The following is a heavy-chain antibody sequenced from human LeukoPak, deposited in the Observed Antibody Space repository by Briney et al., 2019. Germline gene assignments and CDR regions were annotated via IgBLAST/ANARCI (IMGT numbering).Heavy chain of an antibody. J-gene: IGHJ4*02. V-gene: IGHV3-30*03. CDR1: GYTFTSYG. CDR2: VSYDGKVK. CDR3: ARDLRRGAPDYFDD. Sequence: SCKASGYTFTSYGISWVRQPPGKGLEWVAVVSYDGKVKHYADSVKGRFTISRDDSTNTLCLQMNSLRPEDTGVYYCARDLRRGAPDYFDDWGQGTLVTVSS. D-gene: IGHD3-10*01.